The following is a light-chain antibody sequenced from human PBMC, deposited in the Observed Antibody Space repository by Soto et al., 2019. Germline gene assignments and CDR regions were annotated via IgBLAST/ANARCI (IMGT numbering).Light chain of an antibody. CDR1: QSVSSSY. J-gene: IGKJ1*01. CDR3: QKYGSSRWT. CDR2: GAS. Sequence: EIVLTQSPGTLSLSPGERATLSCRASQSVSSSYLAWYQQKPGQAPRLLIYGASSRATGIPDRFSGSGSGTDFTLTISRLEPEDFAAYYCQKYGSSRWTFGQGTKVDIK. V-gene: IGKV3-20*01.